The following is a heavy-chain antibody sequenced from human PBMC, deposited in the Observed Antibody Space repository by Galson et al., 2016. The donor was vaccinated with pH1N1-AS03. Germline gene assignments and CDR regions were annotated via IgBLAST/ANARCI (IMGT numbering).Heavy chain of an antibody. J-gene: IGHJ4*01. CDR1: GFTVSSNY. Sequence: SLRLSCAASGFTVSSNYMSWVRQAPGKGLEWVSVIYSGGSTYYADSVKGRFTISRDSSKNTLYLQMNSLRAEDTAVYYCARLRVVVVPAALGGSDYFDSWGHGTLVTVSS. CDR2: IYSGGST. D-gene: IGHD2-2*01. V-gene: IGHV3-53*01. CDR3: ARLRVVVVPAALGGSDYFDS.